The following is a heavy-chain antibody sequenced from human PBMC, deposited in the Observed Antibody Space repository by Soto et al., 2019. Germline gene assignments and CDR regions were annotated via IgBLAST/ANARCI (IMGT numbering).Heavy chain of an antibody. D-gene: IGHD3-10*01. J-gene: IGHJ6*02. CDR3: ARRGYGAGFPYYYGMDV. Sequence: SETLSLTCTVSGGSMRSYNWGWIRQPPGKGLEWIGYIYYSGSTNYNPSLKSRVTMSVDTPKNQFSLKLSSVTAADTAVYYCARRGYGAGFPYYYGMDVWGQGTTVTVS. CDR2: IYYSGST. CDR1: GGSMRSYN. V-gene: IGHV4-59*01.